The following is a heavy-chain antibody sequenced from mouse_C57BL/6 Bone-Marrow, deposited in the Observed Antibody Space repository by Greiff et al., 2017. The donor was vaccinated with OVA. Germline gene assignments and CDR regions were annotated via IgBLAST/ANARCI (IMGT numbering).Heavy chain of an antibody. CDR1: GYTFTDYY. Sequence: QVQLQQSGAELVKPGASVKISCKASGYTFTDYYINWVKQRPGQGLEWIGKIGPGSGRAYYNENCKGKATLTADKSSGTAYMQLSSLTSEDSAVYFCARAWDALQAYWGQGTLVTVSA. V-gene: IGHV1-77*01. CDR2: IGPGSGRA. CDR3: ARAWDALQAY. J-gene: IGHJ3*01. D-gene: IGHD2-10*01.